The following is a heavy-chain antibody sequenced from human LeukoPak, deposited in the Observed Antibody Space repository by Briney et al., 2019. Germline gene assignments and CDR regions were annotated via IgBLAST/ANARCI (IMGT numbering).Heavy chain of an antibody. CDR1: GFTFSSYD. Sequence: GGSLRLSCIASGFTFSSYDMHWVRQAKGKGLEWVSAIGTTGDTYYPGSVKGRFTISRENAKNSLYLQMNSLRAGDTAMYYCARSPWGGDAFDIWGQGSMVTVSS. CDR3: ARSPWGGDAFDI. CDR2: IGTTGDT. D-gene: IGHD3-16*01. V-gene: IGHV3-13*01. J-gene: IGHJ3*02.